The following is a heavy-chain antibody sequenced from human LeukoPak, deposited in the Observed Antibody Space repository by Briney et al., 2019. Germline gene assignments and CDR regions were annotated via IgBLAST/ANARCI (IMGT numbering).Heavy chain of an antibody. V-gene: IGHV4-39*07. CDR1: GGSISSSSYY. Sequence: PSETLSLTCTVSGGSISSSSYYWGWIRQPPGKGLEWIGTISYSGRTYYNPSLKSRVTISVDTSKNQFSLKLRSVTAADTAVYYCGRDLEGDTSGMGYWGQGTLVTVSS. D-gene: IGHD1-26*01. CDR2: ISYSGRT. J-gene: IGHJ4*02. CDR3: GRDLEGDTSGMGY.